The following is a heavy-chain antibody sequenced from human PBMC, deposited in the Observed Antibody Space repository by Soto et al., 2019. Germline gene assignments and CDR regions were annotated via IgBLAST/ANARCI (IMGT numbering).Heavy chain of an antibody. CDR1: GYTFTSYD. CDR2: MNPNSGNT. V-gene: IGHV1-8*01. CDR3: ARRRGSSGYYYFYYYYGMDV. J-gene: IGHJ6*02. Sequence: ASVKVSCKASGYTFTSYDINRVRQATGQGLEWMGWMNPNSGNTGYAQKFQGRVTMTRNTSISTAYMELSSLRSEDTAVYYCARRRGSSGYYYFYYYYGMDVWGQGTTVTVSS. D-gene: IGHD3-22*01.